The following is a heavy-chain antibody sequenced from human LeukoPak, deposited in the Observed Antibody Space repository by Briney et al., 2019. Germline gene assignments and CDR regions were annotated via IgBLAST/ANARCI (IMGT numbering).Heavy chain of an antibody. CDR3: ARDTNVAAAGTGYYYYYMDV. J-gene: IGHJ6*03. Sequence: GGSLRLSCAPSGFTCSRYAMHWVRQARGRGLEWVAVIYYDGNNKYHADSVKGRFTISRDSPENTLHLQMNSLKAEDAAVYYCARDTNVAAAGTGYYYYYMDVWGKGTTVTVSS. CDR2: IYYDGNNK. V-gene: IGHV3-30*04. CDR1: GFTCSRYA. D-gene: IGHD6-13*01.